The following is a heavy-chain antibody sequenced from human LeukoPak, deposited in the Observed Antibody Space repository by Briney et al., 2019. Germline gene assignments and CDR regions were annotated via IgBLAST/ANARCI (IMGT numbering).Heavy chain of an antibody. CDR3: ARDLAYCGGDCYHNWFDP. CDR1: GGSISSYY. D-gene: IGHD2-21*02. J-gene: IGHJ5*02. CDR2: IYTSGST. V-gene: IGHV4-4*07. Sequence: SETLSLTCTVSGGSISSYYWSWIRQPAGKGLEWIGRIYTSGSTNYNPSLKSRVTMSVDTSKNQFSLKLISVTAADTAVYYCARDLAYCGGDCYHNWFDPWGQGTLVTVSS.